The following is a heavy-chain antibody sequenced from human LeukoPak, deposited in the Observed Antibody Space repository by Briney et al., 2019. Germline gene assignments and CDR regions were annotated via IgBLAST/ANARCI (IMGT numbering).Heavy chain of an antibody. Sequence: GGSPRLSCAASGFTFSSYEMNWVRQAPGKGLEWVSYISSSGSTIYYADSVKGRFTISRDNAKNSLYLQMNSLRAEDTAVYYCARDHIVATTIDYWGQGTLVTVSS. D-gene: IGHD5-12*01. J-gene: IGHJ4*02. CDR3: ARDHIVATTIDY. CDR2: ISSSGSTI. CDR1: GFTFSSYE. V-gene: IGHV3-48*03.